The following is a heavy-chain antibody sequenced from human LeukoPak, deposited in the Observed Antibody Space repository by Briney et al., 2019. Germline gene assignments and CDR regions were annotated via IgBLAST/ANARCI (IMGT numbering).Heavy chain of an antibody. Sequence: KPSETLSLTCSVSGDSISTSSYYWSWIRQPAGKGLEWIGRIYTSGSTNYNPSLKSRVTMSVDTSKNQFSLKLSSVTAADTAVYYCARGHYYEYWFDPWGQGTLVTVSS. CDR2: IYTSGST. V-gene: IGHV4-61*02. CDR1: GDSISTSSYY. J-gene: IGHJ5*02. D-gene: IGHD3-22*01. CDR3: ARGHYYEYWFDP.